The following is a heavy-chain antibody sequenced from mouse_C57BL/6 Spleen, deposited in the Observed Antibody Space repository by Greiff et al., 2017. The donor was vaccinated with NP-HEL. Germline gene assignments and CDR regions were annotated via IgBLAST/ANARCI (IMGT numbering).Heavy chain of an antibody. V-gene: IGHV7-3*01. CDR3: ASSYGNYDAMDY. Sequence: VHVKQSGGGLVQPGGSLSLSCAASGFTFTDYYMSWVRQPPGKALEWLGFIRNKANGYTTEYSASVKGRFTISRDNSQSILYLQMNALRAEDSATYYCASSYGNYDAMDYWGQGTSVTVSS. J-gene: IGHJ4*01. D-gene: IGHD2-1*01. CDR1: GFTFTDYY. CDR2: IRNKANGYTT.